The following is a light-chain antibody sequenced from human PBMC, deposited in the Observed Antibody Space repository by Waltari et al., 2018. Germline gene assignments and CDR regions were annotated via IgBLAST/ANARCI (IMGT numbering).Light chain of an antibody. V-gene: IGLV2-14*01. J-gene: IGLJ2*01. CDR3: SSYTSSSLGVV. CDR2: DVS. CDR1: SSDVGGSNY. Sequence: QSALTQPASVSGSPGQSITISCTGTSSDVGGSNYVSWYQQHPGKAPKLMIYDVSKRPSGVSNRFSGSKSGNTASLTISGLQAEDEADYYCSSYTSSSLGVVFGGGNKLTVL.